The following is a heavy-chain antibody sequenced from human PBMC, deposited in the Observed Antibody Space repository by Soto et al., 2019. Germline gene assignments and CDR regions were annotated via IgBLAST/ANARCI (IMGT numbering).Heavy chain of an antibody. D-gene: IGHD5-18*01. CDR1: GGSFRSYA. V-gene: IGHV1-69*12. J-gene: IGHJ5*01. Sequence: QVQLVQSGAEVKKPGSSVKVSCKASGGSFRSYAVNWVRQAPGQGLECLGGIIPIFGTPNYARKFHGRVSITADESTSTVYMDLISLTSEDTAVYYCAYSANHRYFFDSWGQGTLVTVSS. CDR2: IIPIFGTP. CDR3: AYSANHRYFFDS.